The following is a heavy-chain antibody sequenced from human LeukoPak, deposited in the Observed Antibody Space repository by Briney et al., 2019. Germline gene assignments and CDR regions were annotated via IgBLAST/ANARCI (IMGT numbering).Heavy chain of an antibody. V-gene: IGHV1-8*01. Sequence: ASVKDSCKASGYTLSDYDINWVRQAPGQGLEYMGWINPNSLIPGYARKFRGRVTLTMDTSIRTAYMELSGLTYDDTAIYYCARVKPVPTVSFDPWGQGTLVTVSS. J-gene: IGHJ5*02. CDR3: ARVKPVPTVSFDP. CDR2: INPNSLIP. D-gene: IGHD4-17*01. CDR1: GYTLSDYD.